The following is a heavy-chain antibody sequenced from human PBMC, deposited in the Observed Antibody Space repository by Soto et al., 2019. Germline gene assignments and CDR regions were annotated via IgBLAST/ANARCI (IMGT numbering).Heavy chain of an antibody. D-gene: IGHD3-16*02. J-gene: IGHJ4*02. CDR1: GFTFSSYS. V-gene: IGHV3-48*01. Sequence: GGSLRLSCAASGFTFSSYSMNWVRQAPGKGLEWVSYISSSSSTIYYADSVKGRFTISRDNAKNSLYLQMNSLRAEDTAVYYCARGRQSDYIWGSYPESYWGQGTLVTVSS. CDR3: ARGRQSDYIWGSYPESY. CDR2: ISSSSSTI.